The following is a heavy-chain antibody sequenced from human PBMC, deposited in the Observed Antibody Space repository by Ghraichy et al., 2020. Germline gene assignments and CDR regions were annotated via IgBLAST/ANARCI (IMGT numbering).Heavy chain of an antibody. J-gene: IGHJ3*02. V-gene: IGHV4-39*01. CDR3: ARHWPADYFRNAFDI. Sequence: SETLSLTCTVSGGSIVSSNYYWGWIRQPPGQGLEWIGSFHYSGSAYYNPSLQSRGTIAANTSESPFSLTLTSVTAADTAVYYCARHWPADYFRNAFDIWGRGTMVTVSS. CDR2: FHYSGSA. D-gene: IGHD2/OR15-2a*01. CDR1: GGSIVSSNYY.